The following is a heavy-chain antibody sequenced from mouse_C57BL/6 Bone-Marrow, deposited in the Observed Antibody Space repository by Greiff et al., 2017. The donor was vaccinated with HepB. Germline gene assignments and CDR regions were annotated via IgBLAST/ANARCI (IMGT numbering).Heavy chain of an antibody. CDR3: ASQVWYFDV. V-gene: IGHV4-1*01. CDR2: INPDSSTI. CDR1: GIDFSRSW. D-gene: IGHD3-2*02. J-gene: IGHJ1*03. Sequence: SCAASGIDFSRSWMSWVRRAPGKGLEWIGEINPDSSTINYAPSLKDKFIISRDNAKNTLYLQMSKVRSEDTALYYCASQVWYFDVWGTGTTVTVSS.